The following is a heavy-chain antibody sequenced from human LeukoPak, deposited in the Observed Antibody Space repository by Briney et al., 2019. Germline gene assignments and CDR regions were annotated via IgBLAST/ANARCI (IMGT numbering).Heavy chain of an antibody. Sequence: ASVKVSCKASGYVFTGYYIHWVRQAPGQGLEWMGWINPNSGGTNYAQKFQGRVTMTRDTSISTAYMELSGLRSDDTAVYYCATSRYGSGSYYPFDYWGQGTLVTVSS. V-gene: IGHV1-2*02. CDR3: ATSRYGSGSYYPFDY. D-gene: IGHD3-10*01. CDR2: INPNSGGT. J-gene: IGHJ4*02. CDR1: GYVFTGYY.